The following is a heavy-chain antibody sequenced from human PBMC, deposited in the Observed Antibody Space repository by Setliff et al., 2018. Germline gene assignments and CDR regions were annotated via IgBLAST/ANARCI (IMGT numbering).Heavy chain of an antibody. V-gene: IGHV1-3*01. Sequence: SVKVSCKASGYTSTTNALHWLRQAPGQRLEWMGWITAGKGDTKYSQRFQGRVTFTRETSANTAYMELSSLTSEDTAPYYCAGSVGGSPNYYGLNVWGQGTTVTVSS. J-gene: IGHJ6*02. CDR2: ITAGKGDT. D-gene: IGHD1-26*01. CDR1: GYTSTTNA. CDR3: AGSVGGSPNYYGLNV.